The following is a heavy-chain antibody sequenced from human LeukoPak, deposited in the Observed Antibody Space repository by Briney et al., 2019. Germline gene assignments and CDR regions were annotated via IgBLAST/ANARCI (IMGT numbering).Heavy chain of an antibody. V-gene: IGHV1-18*01. CDR3: AREYPQGRDYGGNYFDY. Sequence: ASVKVSCKASGYTFTSYGISWVRQAPGQGLEWMGWISAYNGNTNYAQKLQGRVTMTTDTSTSTAYMELRSLRSDDTAVYYCAREYPQGRDYGGNYFDYWGQGTLVTVSS. J-gene: IGHJ4*02. CDR1: GYTFTSYG. D-gene: IGHD4-23*01. CDR2: ISAYNGNT.